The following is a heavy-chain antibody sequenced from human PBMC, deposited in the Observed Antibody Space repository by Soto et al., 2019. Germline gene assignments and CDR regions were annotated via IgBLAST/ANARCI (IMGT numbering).Heavy chain of an antibody. V-gene: IGHV4-34*01. Sequence: QVQLQQWGAGLLKPSETLSLTCAVYGGSFSGYYWSWIRQPPGKGLEWIGEINHSGSTNYNPSHKSRVTISVDTSKNPFSLKLSSVTAADTAVYYCARGQSSLLLDCWGQGVLVTVSS. CDR1: GGSFSGYY. CDR2: INHSGST. D-gene: IGHD2-8*02. CDR3: ARGQSSLLLDC. J-gene: IGHJ4*02.